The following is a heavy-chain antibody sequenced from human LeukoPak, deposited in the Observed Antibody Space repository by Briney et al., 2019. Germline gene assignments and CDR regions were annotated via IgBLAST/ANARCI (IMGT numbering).Heavy chain of an antibody. V-gene: IGHV7-4-1*02. J-gene: IGHJ4*02. Sequence: ASVKVSCKASGYTFTGYAMNWVRQAPGQGLEWMAWINTNTGNPTYAQGYTGRFVFSVDTSVSTAYPQINSLKTEDTAVYYCARGMAKDYFDYWGQGTMVTVSS. CDR3: ARGMAKDYFDY. CDR1: GYTFTGYA. D-gene: IGHD5-24*01. CDR2: INTNTGNP.